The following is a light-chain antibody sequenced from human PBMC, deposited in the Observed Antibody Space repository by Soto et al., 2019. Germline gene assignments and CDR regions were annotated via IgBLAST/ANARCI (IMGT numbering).Light chain of an antibody. CDR2: DAS. CDR3: QQYNSYPT. V-gene: IGKV1-5*01. CDR1: QNIRSR. Sequence: DFQMTQSPSTLSASVGDRVTITCRASQNIRSRLAWFQQKPGKAPKLLIYDASSLESGVPSRFSGSGSGTEFTLTISSLQPDDFATYYCQQYNSYPTFGQGTNVDIK. J-gene: IGKJ1*01.